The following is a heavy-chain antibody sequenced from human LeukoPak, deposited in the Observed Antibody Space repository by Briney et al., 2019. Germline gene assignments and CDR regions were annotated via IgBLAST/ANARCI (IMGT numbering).Heavy chain of an antibody. Sequence: SETLSLTCTVAGGSISNYYWSWIRQPPGKGLEWIGYIYTSGSTNYNPSLKSRVTISVDTSKNQFSLKLSSVTAADTAVYYCARGSWDYWGQGTLVTVSS. CDR1: GGSISNYY. J-gene: IGHJ4*02. V-gene: IGHV4-4*09. CDR2: IYTSGST. CDR3: ARGSWDY.